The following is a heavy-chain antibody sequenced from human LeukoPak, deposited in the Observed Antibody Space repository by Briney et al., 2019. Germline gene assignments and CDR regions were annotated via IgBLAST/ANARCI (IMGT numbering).Heavy chain of an antibody. J-gene: IGHJ4*02. CDR2: IYYSGST. V-gene: IGHV4-59*01. D-gene: IGHD3-3*01. CDR1: GGSFSGYY. Sequence: KPSETLSLTCAVYGGSFSGYYWNWIRQPPGKGLEWIGYIYYSGSTNYNPSLKSRVTISVDTSKNQFSLKLSSVTAADTAVYYCARGAEWFPPRYYFDYWGQGTLVTVSS. CDR3: ARGAEWFPPRYYFDY.